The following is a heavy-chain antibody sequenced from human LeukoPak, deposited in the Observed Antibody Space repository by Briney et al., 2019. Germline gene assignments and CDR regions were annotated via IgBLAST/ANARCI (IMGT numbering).Heavy chain of an antibody. CDR1: GFTLDDYA. CDR2: ISWNSGSI. Sequence: GGSLRLSCAASGFTLDDYAMHWVRQAPGKGLEWVSGISWNSGSIGYADSVKGRFTISRDNAKNSLYLQMNSLRAEDTALYYCAKDMTYGDYSNDAFDIWGQGTMVTVSS. D-gene: IGHD4-17*01. J-gene: IGHJ3*02. CDR3: AKDMTYGDYSNDAFDI. V-gene: IGHV3-9*01.